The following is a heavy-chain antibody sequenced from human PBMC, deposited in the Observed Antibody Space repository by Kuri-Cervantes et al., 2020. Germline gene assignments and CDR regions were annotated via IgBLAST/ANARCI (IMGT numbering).Heavy chain of an antibody. J-gene: IGHJ4*02. V-gene: IGHV3-15*01. CDR3: TSGSIYY. Sequence: GESLKISCAASGFTFSNAWMSWVRQAPGKGLEWVGRIKSKTDGGTTDYAAPVKGRFAISRNDSKNTLYLQMNSLKTEDTAVYYCTSGSIYYWGQGTLVTVSS. D-gene: IGHD6-13*01. CDR2: IKSKTDGGTT. CDR1: GFTFSNAW.